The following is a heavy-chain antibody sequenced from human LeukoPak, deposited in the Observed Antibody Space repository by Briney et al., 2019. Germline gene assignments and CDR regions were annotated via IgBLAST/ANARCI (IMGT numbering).Heavy chain of an antibody. V-gene: IGHV4-59*08. Sequence: SETLSLTCTVSGGSISSYYWSWIRQPPGKGLEWMGYIYYSGSTNYNPSLKSRVTISVDTSKNQFSLKLNSVTAADTAVYYCARHASLRSPYDYWGRGTLVTVSS. CDR1: GGSISSYY. CDR2: IYYSGST. CDR3: ARHASLRSPYDY. D-gene: IGHD3-16*01. J-gene: IGHJ4*02.